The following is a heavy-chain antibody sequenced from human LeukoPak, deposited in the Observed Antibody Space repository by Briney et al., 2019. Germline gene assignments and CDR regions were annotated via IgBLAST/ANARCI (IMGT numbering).Heavy chain of an antibody. Sequence: ASLKVSCKASGYTFTSYFIHWVRHAPGQGLEWMGLINPGSGSTSYTQKFRDRVTMTRDKATSTVNMELSSLRSEDTAVYYCVRDLGYYDSSGYPTHFDYWGQGTLVTVSS. J-gene: IGHJ4*02. CDR2: INPGSGST. CDR3: VRDLGYYDSSGYPTHFDY. V-gene: IGHV1-46*01. CDR1: GYTFTSYF. D-gene: IGHD3-22*01.